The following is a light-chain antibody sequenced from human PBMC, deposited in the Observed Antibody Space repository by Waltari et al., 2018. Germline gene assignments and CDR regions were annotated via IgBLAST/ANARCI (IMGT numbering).Light chain of an antibody. CDR1: QSIGSY. CDR3: QHRNTGLT. J-gene: IGKJ4*01. CDR2: DAS. Sequence: EIVLTQSPVTLSLSPGDTATLSCRASQSIGSYLAWYQRKPGQAPRPLLYDASNRAAGIPPRVSGGGSGTDFTLTISDLEPEDFAVYYCQHRNTGLTFGGGTKVEIE. V-gene: IGKV3-11*01.